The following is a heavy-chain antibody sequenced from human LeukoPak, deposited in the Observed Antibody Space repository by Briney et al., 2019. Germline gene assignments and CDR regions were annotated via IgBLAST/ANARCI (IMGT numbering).Heavy chain of an antibody. J-gene: IGHJ5*02. D-gene: IGHD2-2*01. V-gene: IGHV1-18*01. CDR3: ARFIVVVPAATPGNWFDP. CDR2: ISAYNGNT. CDR1: GYTFTSYG. Sequence: GASVKVSCKASGYTFTSYGISWVRQAPGQGLEWMGWISAYNGNTNYAQKLQGRVTMTTDTSTSAAYMELRSLRSDDTAVYYCARFIVVVPAATPGNWFDPWGQGTLVTVSS.